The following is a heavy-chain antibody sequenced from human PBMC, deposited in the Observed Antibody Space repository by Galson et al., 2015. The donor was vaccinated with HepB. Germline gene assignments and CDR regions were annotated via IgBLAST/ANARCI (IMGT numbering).Heavy chain of an antibody. CDR3: ARGGIAVAQNRGDDAFDI. J-gene: IGHJ3*02. D-gene: IGHD6-19*01. Sequence: SVKVSCKASGYTFTSYGISWVRQAPGQGLEWMGWISAYNGNTNYAQKFQGRVTITADESTSTAYMELSSLRSEDTAVYYCARGGIAVAQNRGDDAFDIWGQGTMVTVSS. CDR1: GYTFTSYG. V-gene: IGHV1-18*04. CDR2: ISAYNGNT.